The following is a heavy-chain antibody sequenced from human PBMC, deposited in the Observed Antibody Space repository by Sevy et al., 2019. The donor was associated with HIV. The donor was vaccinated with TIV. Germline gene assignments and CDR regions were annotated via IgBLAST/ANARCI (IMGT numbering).Heavy chain of an antibody. CDR2: IYYNVRI. D-gene: IGHD1-26*01. V-gene: IGHV4-61*01. CDR1: GGSVSSDTYY. Sequence: SETLSLTCTVSGGSVSSDTYYWTWVRQPPGKGLEFIGYIYYNVRINYNPSLKSRVTISVDTSKNQFSLKVTSVTAADTAVYYCTRVGGLTDYGMDVWGQGTTVTVSS. J-gene: IGHJ6*02. CDR3: TRVGGLTDYGMDV.